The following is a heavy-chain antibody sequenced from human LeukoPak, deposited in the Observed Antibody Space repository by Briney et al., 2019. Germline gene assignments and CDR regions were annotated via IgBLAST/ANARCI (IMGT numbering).Heavy chain of an antibody. V-gene: IGHV3-30*18. D-gene: IGHD4-23*01. Sequence: GGSLRLSCAASGFPFSSYGMHWVRQAPGKGREWVAVISYDGSNKYYADSVKGRFTISRDNSKNTLYLQMNSLRAEDTAVYYCAKDAYGGTDYWGQGTLVTVSS. CDR2: ISYDGSNK. CDR3: AKDAYGGTDY. CDR1: GFPFSSYG. J-gene: IGHJ4*02.